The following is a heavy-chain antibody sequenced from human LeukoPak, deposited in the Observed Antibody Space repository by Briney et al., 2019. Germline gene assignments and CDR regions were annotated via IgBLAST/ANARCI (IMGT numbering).Heavy chain of an antibody. CDR1: GGSISSSSYY. D-gene: IGHD1-26*01. J-gene: IGHJ4*02. CDR2: IYYSGST. Sequence: SETLSLTCTVSGGSISSSSYYWGWIRQPPGEGLEWIGNIYYSGSTYYNPSLRSRVTISVDTSKNQFSLKLNSVTAADTAVYYCARQGGSYYTPFDSWGQGTLVTVSS. CDR3: ARQGGSYYTPFDS. V-gene: IGHV4-39*01.